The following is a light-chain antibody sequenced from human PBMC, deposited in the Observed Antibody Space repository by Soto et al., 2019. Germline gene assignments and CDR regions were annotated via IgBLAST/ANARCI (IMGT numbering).Light chain of an antibody. V-gene: IGLV2-11*01. CDR2: DVS. CDR1: SNDVGGYHY. CDR3: CSYAGSYRVV. Sequence: QSALTQPRSVSGSPGQSVTISCTGTSNDVGGYHYVSWYQQHPGRAPKLMTYDVSKRPSGVPDRFSGSKSGNTASLTISGLQAEDEADYYCCSYAGSYRVVFGGGTQLTVL. J-gene: IGLJ2*01.